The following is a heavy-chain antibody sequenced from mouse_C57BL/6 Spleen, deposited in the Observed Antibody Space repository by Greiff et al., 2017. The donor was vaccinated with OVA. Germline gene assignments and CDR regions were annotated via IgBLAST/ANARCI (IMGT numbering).Heavy chain of an antibody. J-gene: IGHJ3*01. V-gene: IGHV1-80*01. D-gene: IGHD2-5*01. CDR3: AREGYSNSDWFAY. Sequence: QVQLHQSGAELVKPGASVKISCKASGYAFSSYWMNWVKQRPGRGLEWIGQIYPGDGDTNYNGKFKGKATLTADKSSSTAYMQLSSLTSEDSAVYFCAREGYSNSDWFAYWGQGTLVTVSA. CDR1: GYAFSSYW. CDR2: IYPGDGDT.